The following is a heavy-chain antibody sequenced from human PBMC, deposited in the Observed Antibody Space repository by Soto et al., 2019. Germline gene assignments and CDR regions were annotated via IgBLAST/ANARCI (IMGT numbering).Heavy chain of an antibody. V-gene: IGHV1-2*02. J-gene: IGHJ6*02. CDR2: INSKSGGK. CDR3: ARSATDMAAPYCGMDV. CDR1: GYAFTDYY. Sequence: ASVKVSCKASGYAFTDYYMHWVRRAPGERLEWMGWINSKSGGKNLAQRFQGRVTMTRDTSISTTHLEVSRLRSDDAAIFYCARSATDMAAPYCGMDVWGQGTTVTVSS. D-gene: IGHD5-18*01.